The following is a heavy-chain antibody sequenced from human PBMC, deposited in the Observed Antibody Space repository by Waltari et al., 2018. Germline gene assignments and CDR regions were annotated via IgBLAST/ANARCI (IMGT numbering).Heavy chain of an antibody. CDR3: VIGAQHVSNWYASEYFQH. CDR2: INTDGSTT. Sequence: EVQLVASGGGLVQPGGSLRLSCSASGFTFSSYWMHWVRQAPGKGLVWVSDINTDGSTTNYADSVKGRFTISRDNAKNTLYLQMDSLRAEETAVYYCVIGAQHVSNWYASEYFQHWGQGTLVTVSS. D-gene: IGHD6-13*01. CDR1: GFTFSSYW. V-gene: IGHV3-74*01. J-gene: IGHJ1*01.